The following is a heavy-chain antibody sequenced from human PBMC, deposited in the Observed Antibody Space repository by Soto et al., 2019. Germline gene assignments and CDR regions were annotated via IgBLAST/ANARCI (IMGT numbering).Heavy chain of an antibody. Sequence: SETLSLTCTVSGGSISSSSYYWGWIRQPPGKGLEGIGSIYYSGSTYYNPSLKSRVTISVDTSKNQFSLKLSSVTAADTAVYYCARGRPGVRGIRFDYWGQGILVTVSS. CDR2: IYYSGST. D-gene: IGHD3-10*01. J-gene: IGHJ4*02. CDR1: GGSISSSSYY. V-gene: IGHV4-39*01. CDR3: ARGRPGVRGIRFDY.